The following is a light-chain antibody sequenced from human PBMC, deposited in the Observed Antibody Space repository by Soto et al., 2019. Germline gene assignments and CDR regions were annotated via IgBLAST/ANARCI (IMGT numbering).Light chain of an antibody. CDR3: QQYNNWPRT. CDR1: QSVSND. J-gene: IGKJ1*01. CDR2: GAS. V-gene: IGKV3-15*01. Sequence: EIVMTQSPATLSVSPGERATLSCRASQSVSNDLAWYHQKPGQAPRLLIYGASTRATGIPARFSGSGSGTEFTLTISSLQAEDFAVYYCQQYNNWPRTFGQGTKVDI.